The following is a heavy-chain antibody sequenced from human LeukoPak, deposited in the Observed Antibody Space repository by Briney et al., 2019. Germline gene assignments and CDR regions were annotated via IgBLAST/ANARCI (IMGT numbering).Heavy chain of an antibody. J-gene: IGHJ4*02. CDR3: AKNINNYSSSPALSFDY. Sequence: GGSLRLSCAASGFTFSNYGMSWVRQAPGKGLEWVSGVSGSDGSTHSADSVKGRFTISRDNSKNTVYLQMNSLRAEDTAVHYCAKNINNYSSSPALSFDYWGQGTLVTVSS. CDR2: VSGSDGST. V-gene: IGHV3-23*01. D-gene: IGHD6-6*01. CDR1: GFTFSNYG.